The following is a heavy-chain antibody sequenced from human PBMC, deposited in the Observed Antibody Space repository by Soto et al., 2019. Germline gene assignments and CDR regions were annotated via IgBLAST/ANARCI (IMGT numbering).Heavy chain of an antibody. Sequence: GGSLRLSCAASGFTFSSYAMSWVRQAPGKGLVWVSRINSDGSSTNYADSVKGRFNISRDNTKNTLYLQMNSLRAEDTAVYYCARGPQFLEWPWGQGTLVTVSS. CDR1: GFTFSSYA. CDR3: ARGPQFLEWP. D-gene: IGHD3-3*01. J-gene: IGHJ5*02. CDR2: INSDGSST. V-gene: IGHV3-74*01.